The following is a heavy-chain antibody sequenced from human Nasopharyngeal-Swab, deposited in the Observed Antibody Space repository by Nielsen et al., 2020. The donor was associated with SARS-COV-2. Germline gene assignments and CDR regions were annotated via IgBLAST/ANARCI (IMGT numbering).Heavy chain of an antibody. Sequence: GESLKISCAASAFTVSSNYMSWVRQAPGKGLEWVSVIYSGGSTYYADSVKGRFTISRDNSKNMLYLQMNSLRAEDTAVYYCARDMGGMEDYWGQGTLVTVSS. CDR2: IYSGGST. D-gene: IGHD3-16*01. CDR3: ARDMGGMEDY. CDR1: AFTVSSNY. J-gene: IGHJ4*02. V-gene: IGHV3-53*01.